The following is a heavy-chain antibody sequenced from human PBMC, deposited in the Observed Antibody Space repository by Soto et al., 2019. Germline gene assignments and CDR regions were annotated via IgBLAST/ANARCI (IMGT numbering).Heavy chain of an antibody. D-gene: IGHD5-18*01. CDR1: GFTFSSYW. Sequence: EVQLVESGGGLVQPGGSLRLSCAASGFTFSSYWMHWVRQAPGKGLVGVSRINSDGSITSYADSVKGRFTISRDNAKNTLYLQMNSLRAEDADVYYCARGHSYGPNYYYYGMDVWGQGTTVTVSS. V-gene: IGHV3-74*01. CDR3: ARGHSYGPNYYYYGMDV. CDR2: INSDGSIT. J-gene: IGHJ6*02.